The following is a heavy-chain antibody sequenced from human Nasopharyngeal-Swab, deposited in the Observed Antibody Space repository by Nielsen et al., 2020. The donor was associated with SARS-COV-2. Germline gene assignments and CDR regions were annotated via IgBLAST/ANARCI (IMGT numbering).Heavy chain of an antibody. D-gene: IGHD3-9*01. J-gene: IGHJ4*02. CDR3: ARDAVLRYFDWLLLVSGDLYYFDY. Sequence: ASVKVSCKASGYTFTSYAMNWVRQAPGQGLEWMGWINTNTGNPTYAQGFTGRFVFSLDTSVSTAYLQISSLKAEDTAVYYCARDAVLRYFDWLLLVSGDLYYFDYWGQGTLVTVSS. CDR2: INTNTGNP. V-gene: IGHV7-4-1*02. CDR1: GYTFTSYA.